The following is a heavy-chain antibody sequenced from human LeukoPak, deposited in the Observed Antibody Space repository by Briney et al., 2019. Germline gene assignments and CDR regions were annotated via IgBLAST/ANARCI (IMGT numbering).Heavy chain of an antibody. CDR2: IYYTGTT. J-gene: IGHJ3*01. Sequence: PSETLSLTCTVSGVSINTYYWGWIRQPPGKGLEWIGYIYYTGTTNNNPSLKSRITMLVDTSRSQFSLNLKSVTAADTAVYYCARGMVTTAVGAFDVWGQGTMVTVSS. CDR3: ARGMVTTAVGAFDV. D-gene: IGHD4-17*01. CDR1: GVSINTYY. V-gene: IGHV4-59*01.